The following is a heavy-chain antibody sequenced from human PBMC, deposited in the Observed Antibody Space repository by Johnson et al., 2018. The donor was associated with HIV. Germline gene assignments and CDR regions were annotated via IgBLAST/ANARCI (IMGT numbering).Heavy chain of an antibody. CDR1: GFTFSSYA. V-gene: IGHV3-30*18. CDR2: ISYDGSNK. J-gene: IGHJ3*02. CDR3: AKLGAVASYAFDI. D-gene: IGHD6-19*01. Sequence: QVQLVESGGGVVQPGRSLRLSCAASGFTFSSYAMHWVRQAPGKGLEWVAVISYDGSNKYYADSVKGRFTISRDNSKNTLYLQMNSLRAEDTAVYYCAKLGAVASYAFDIWGQGTMVTVSS.